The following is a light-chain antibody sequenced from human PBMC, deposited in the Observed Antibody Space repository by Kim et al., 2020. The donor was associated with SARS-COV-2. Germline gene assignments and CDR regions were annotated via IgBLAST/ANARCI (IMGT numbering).Light chain of an antibody. CDR3: QQYNDWPPLT. Sequence: SPRKTATLSCRARQSDTNNLAWCNKEPGRAPRLLIFGASTRAPAVPARFSGSGSGTEFTLTISSLQSEDFALNYCQQYNDWPPLTFGGGTKVDIK. V-gene: IGKV3-15*01. CDR1: QSDTNN. CDR2: GAS. J-gene: IGKJ4*01.